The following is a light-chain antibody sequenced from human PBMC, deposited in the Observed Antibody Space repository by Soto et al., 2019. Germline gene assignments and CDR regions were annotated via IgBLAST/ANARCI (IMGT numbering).Light chain of an antibody. CDR3: QQRGNWPLT. Sequence: EIVLTQSPGTLSLSPGERATLSCRASQGVSTYLAWYQLKPGQAPRLLIYNASNRATGVPGRFSGSGSGTDFTLTISSLEPEDFAVYYCQQRGNWPLTFGGGTKVEIK. J-gene: IGKJ4*01. CDR2: NAS. V-gene: IGKV3-11*01. CDR1: QGVSTY.